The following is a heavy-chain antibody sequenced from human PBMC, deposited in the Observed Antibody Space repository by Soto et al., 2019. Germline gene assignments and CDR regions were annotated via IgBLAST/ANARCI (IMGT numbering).Heavy chain of an antibody. J-gene: IGHJ4*02. D-gene: IGHD1-1*01. Sequence: QVHLVQSGAEVRKPGASVKVSCKGSGYTFTSYGIAWVRQAPGQGLEWMGWISAHNDNTNYAQKVQGRVNDTKDTTTNKGYMELRNLRSDDTAVDYWARGRYGDYWGQGALVTVSS. CDR1: GYTFTSYG. CDR3: ARGRYGDY. CDR2: ISAHNDNT. V-gene: IGHV1-18*01.